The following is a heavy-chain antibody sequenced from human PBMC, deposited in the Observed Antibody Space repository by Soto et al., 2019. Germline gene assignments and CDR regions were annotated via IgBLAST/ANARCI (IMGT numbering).Heavy chain of an antibody. J-gene: IGHJ6*02. CDR3: AREERGYDFLTGYSAMDV. CDR2: IIPMLGIT. Sequence: QVQLVQSGTEVKKPGSSVQVSCQASGGTFSSYTISWVRQAPGQGLEWMGRIIPMLGITNYAQKFRGRVTITADKSTSTAYMDLSSLRSEDTAVYYCAREERGYDFLTGYSAMDVWGQGTTVTV. CDR1: GGTFSSYT. V-gene: IGHV1-69*08. D-gene: IGHD3-9*01.